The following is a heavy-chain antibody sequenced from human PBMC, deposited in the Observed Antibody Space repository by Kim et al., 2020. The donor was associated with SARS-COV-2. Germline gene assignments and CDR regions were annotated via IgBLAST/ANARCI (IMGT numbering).Heavy chain of an antibody. CDR3: ARDQDEYDSSGYYP. D-gene: IGHD3-22*01. CDR2: INPNSGGT. V-gene: IGHV1-2*06. Sequence: ASVKVSCKASGYTFTGYYMHWERQAPGQGLEWMGRINPNSGGTNYAQKFQGRVTMTRDTSISTAYMELSRLRSDDTAVYYCARDQDEYDSSGYYPWGQGTMVTVSS. CDR1: GYTFTGYY. J-gene: IGHJ3*01.